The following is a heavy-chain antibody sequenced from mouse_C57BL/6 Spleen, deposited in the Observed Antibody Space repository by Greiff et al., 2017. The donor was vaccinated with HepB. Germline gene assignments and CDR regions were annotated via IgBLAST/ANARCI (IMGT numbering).Heavy chain of an antibody. Sequence: EVQLQQSGPELVKPGASVKISCKASGCTFTDYYMNWVKQSHGKSLEWIGDINPNNGGTSYNQKFKGKATLTVDKSSSTAYMELRSLTSEDSAVYYCARNYGSYYAMDYWGQGTSVTVSS. CDR3: ARNYGSYYAMDY. D-gene: IGHD1-1*01. V-gene: IGHV1-26*01. J-gene: IGHJ4*01. CDR1: GCTFTDYY. CDR2: INPNNGGT.